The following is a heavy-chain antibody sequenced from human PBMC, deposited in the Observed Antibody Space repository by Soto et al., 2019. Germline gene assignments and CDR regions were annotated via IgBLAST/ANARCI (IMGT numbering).Heavy chain of an antibody. CDR3: ARDWDIVILSVPIPNYNYGMDV. D-gene: IGHD2-15*01. CDR2: ISSRSDTL. J-gene: IGHJ6*02. Sequence: GGSLRVSCEGSGFNFSAYAMNWVRQAPGKGLEWVSYISSRSDTLYYADSVKGRFTISRDNARNSVYLQVNNLRDEDTAVYYCARDWDIVILSVPIPNYNYGMDVWGQGTTVTVSS. CDR1: GFNFSAYA. V-gene: IGHV3-48*02.